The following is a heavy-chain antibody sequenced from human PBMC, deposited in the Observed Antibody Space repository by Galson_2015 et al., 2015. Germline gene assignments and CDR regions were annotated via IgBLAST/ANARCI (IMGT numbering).Heavy chain of an antibody. Sequence: TCIVSGGSISNDAYYWSWIRQHPGKGLEWIGYIYYSGSTYYNPSLKSRVTISVDTSKNQFSLKLSSVTAADTAVYYRARGIRQRMLRGVIPTDKYFFDYRGQGTLVTVSS. CDR3: ARGIRQRMLRGVIPTDKYFFDY. J-gene: IGHJ4*02. CDR2: IYYSGST. CDR1: GGSISNDAYY. V-gene: IGHV4-31*03. D-gene: IGHD3-10*01.